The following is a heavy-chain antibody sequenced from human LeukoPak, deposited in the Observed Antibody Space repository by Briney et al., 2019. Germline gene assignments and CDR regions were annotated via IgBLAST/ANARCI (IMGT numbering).Heavy chain of an antibody. CDR1: GGSFRGYY. CDR3: ARRLDV. CDR2: INHSGST. V-gene: IGHV4-34*01. Sequence: SETLSLTCAVYGGSFRGYYWTLIRQPPGKGLEWIEEINHSGSTNYNPSLKSRVTISVDTSKNQFSLKLTSVTAADTAVYYCARRLDVWGQGTTVTVSS. J-gene: IGHJ6*02.